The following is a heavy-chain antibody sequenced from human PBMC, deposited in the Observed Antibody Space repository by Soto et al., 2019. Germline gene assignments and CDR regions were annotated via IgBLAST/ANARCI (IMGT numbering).Heavy chain of an antibody. V-gene: IGHV3-30*18. D-gene: IGHD2-15*01. Sequence: GGALRLSCAASGFTFSSYGMHWFRQAPGKGLEWVAVISYDGSNKYYADSVKGRFTISRDNSKNTLYLQMNSLRAEDTAVYYCAKDLRLAATDYYYGMDVWGQGTTVTVSS. CDR2: ISYDGSNK. CDR1: GFTFSSYG. CDR3: AKDLRLAATDYYYGMDV. J-gene: IGHJ6*02.